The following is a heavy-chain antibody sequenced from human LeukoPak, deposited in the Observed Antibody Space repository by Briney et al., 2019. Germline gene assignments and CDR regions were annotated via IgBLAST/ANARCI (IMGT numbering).Heavy chain of an antibody. CDR2: ISGSGGST. J-gene: IGHJ4*02. D-gene: IGHD6-19*01. CDR1: GFTFSSYG. Sequence: GGSLRLSCAASGFTFSSYGMSWVRQAPGKGLEWVSAISGSGGSTYYADSVKGRFTISRDNSKNTLYLQMNSLRAEDTAVYYCARMGYSSGWLGWGQGTLVTVSA. V-gene: IGHV3-23*01. CDR3: ARMGYSSGWLG.